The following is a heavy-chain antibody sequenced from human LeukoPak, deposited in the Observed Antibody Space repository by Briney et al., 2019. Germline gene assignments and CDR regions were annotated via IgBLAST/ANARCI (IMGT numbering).Heavy chain of an antibody. V-gene: IGHV3-33*01. J-gene: IGHJ6*02. CDR2: IWYDGSNK. CDR1: GFTFSSYG. Sequence: GRSLRLSCAASGFTFSSYGVHWVRQAPGKGLEWVAVIWYDGSNKYYADSVKGRFTISRDNSKNTLYLQMNSLRAEDTAVYYCARDRITMVRGVNYYGMDVWGQGTTVTVSS. CDR3: ARDRITMVRGVNYYGMDV. D-gene: IGHD3-10*01.